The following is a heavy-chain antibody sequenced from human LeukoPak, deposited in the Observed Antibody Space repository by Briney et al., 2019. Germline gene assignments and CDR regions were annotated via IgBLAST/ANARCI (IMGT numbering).Heavy chain of an antibody. V-gene: IGHV3-23*01. D-gene: IGHD3-10*01. CDR2: ISGNGDYT. CDR1: GFTFSNYA. Sequence: GGSLRLSCAASGFTFSNYAMSWVRQAPGKGLQWVSTISGNGDYTYYADSVEGRFTISRDTSKNTLHLQMSSLGAEDTAVYYCAKVRTFFGSGIDFWGQGTLVTVSS. CDR3: AKVRTFFGSGIDF. J-gene: IGHJ4*02.